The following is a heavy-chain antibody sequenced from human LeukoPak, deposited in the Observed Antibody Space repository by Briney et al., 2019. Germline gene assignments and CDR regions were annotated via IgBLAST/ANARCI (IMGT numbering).Heavy chain of an antibody. Sequence: SETLSLTCTVSGGSISSYYWSWIRQPPGKGLEWIGYNYYSGSTNYNPSLKSRVTISVDTSNNQFSLKLSSVTAADTAVYYCARTYYDFWSGYYTSWFDPWGQGTLVTVSS. V-gene: IGHV4-59*08. CDR3: ARTYYDFWSGYYTSWFDP. J-gene: IGHJ5*02. CDR2: NYYSGST. CDR1: GGSISSYY. D-gene: IGHD3-3*01.